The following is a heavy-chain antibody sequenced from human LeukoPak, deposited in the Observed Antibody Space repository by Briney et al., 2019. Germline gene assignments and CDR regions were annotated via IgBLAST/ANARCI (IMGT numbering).Heavy chain of an antibody. J-gene: IGHJ4*02. CDR2: IRYDGSNK. CDR1: GFTFSSYG. Sequence: PGGSLRLSCAASGFTFSSYGMHWVRQAPGKGLEWVAFIRYDGSNKYYADSVKGRFTISRDNSKNTLYLQMNSLRAEDTAVYYCAKDHYMARGVDTEYYFDYWGQGTLVTVSS. V-gene: IGHV3-30*02. CDR3: AKDHYMARGVDTEYYFDY. D-gene: IGHD3-10*01.